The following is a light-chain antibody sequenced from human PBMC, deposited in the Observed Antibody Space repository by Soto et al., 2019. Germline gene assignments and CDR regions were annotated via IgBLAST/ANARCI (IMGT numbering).Light chain of an antibody. CDR1: SSDVGGYNF. J-gene: IGLJ1*01. Sequence: SALTQPRSVSGSPGQSVTISCTGTSSDVGGYNFVSWYQHHPGKAPKLMIYEVSKRPSGVPDRFSGSKSGNTASLTISGLQAEDEADYCCCLYAGSYTYVFGTGTKLTVL. CDR2: EVS. CDR3: CLYAGSYTYV. V-gene: IGLV2-11*01.